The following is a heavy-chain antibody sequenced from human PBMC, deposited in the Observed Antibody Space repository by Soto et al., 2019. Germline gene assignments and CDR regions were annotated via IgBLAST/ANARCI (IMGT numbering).Heavy chain of an antibody. J-gene: IGHJ4*02. CDR1: GDSITTATY. CDR2: IYHSGST. D-gene: IGHD1-26*01. V-gene: IGHV4-61*01. Sequence: SETLSLTCAVSGDSITTATYWGWIRQPPGKGLQWIGYIYHSGSTNYNPSLKSRLTISVDTSKNQFSLKLSSVTAADTAVYYCARSSQGPYSGSSTFDYWGQGTLVTVSS. CDR3: ARSSQGPYSGSSTFDY.